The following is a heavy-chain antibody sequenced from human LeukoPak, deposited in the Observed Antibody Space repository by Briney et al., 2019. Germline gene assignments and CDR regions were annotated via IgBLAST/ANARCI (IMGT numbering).Heavy chain of an antibody. Sequence: GGSLRLSCAASGFTVSSYWMHWVRQTPGKGLVWVSLMNSEGSRTNYADSVRGRFTISRDNAKNTLYLQMNSLRVEDTAVYYCVGDVGWRQGTLVTVSS. CDR3: VGDVG. V-gene: IGHV3-74*01. D-gene: IGHD1-26*01. CDR1: GFTVSSYW. CDR2: MNSEGSRT. J-gene: IGHJ4*02.